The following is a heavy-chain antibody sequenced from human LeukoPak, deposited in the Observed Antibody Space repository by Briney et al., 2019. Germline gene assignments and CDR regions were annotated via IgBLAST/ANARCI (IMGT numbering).Heavy chain of an antibody. V-gene: IGHV1-18*01. Sequence: ASVKVSCKASGYTFTSYGISWVRQAPGQGLEWMGWISAYNGNTNYAQKFQGRVTMTRDTSISTAFLELSRLRSDDTAVYYCARGGSTIVVVPASNLPSDYWGQGTLVTVSS. CDR1: GYTFTSYG. D-gene: IGHD2-2*01. CDR2: ISAYNGNT. J-gene: IGHJ4*02. CDR3: ARGGSTIVVVPASNLPSDY.